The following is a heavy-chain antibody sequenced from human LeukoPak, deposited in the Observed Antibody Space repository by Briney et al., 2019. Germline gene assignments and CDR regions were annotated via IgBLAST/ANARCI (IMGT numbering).Heavy chain of an antibody. CDR1: GGSVSSGSYY. J-gene: IGHJ4*02. V-gene: IGHV4-61*01. CDR2: IYYTGST. D-gene: IGHD6-13*01. Sequence: TSETLSLTCTVSGGSVSSGSYYWSWIRQPPGKGLEWVGYIYYTGSTNYNPSLKSRVTISVDTSKNQFSLKLSSVTAADTAVYYCARESALEEVEGKQQPGYWGQGTLVTVSS. CDR3: ARESALEEVEGKQQPGY.